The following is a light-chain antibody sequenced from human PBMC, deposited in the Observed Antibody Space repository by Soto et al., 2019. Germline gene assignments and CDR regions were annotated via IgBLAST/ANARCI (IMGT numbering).Light chain of an antibody. Sequence: DIQMTQSPPSLSASVGDTATMTCWASQSLAPSVNWYQQKPGQAPKLLIYVAFTLESGVPSRFSGSGSGTEFTLTIRSLQPEDFAAYYCQQSFRSPYTFGQGTQLE. CDR2: VAF. CDR1: QSLAPS. CDR3: QQSFRSPYT. V-gene: IGKV1-39*01. J-gene: IGKJ5*01.